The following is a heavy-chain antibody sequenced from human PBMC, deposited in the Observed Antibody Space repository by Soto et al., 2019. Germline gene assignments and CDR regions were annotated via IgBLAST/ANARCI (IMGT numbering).Heavy chain of an antibody. CDR3: ARQRYSPLEYFQH. CDR2: ISGSGGST. J-gene: IGHJ1*01. CDR1: GFTFSSYA. D-gene: IGHD3-9*01. V-gene: IGHV3-23*01. Sequence: PGRSLRLSCAASGFTFSSYAMSRVRQAPGKGLEWVSAISGSGGSTYYADSVKGRFTSSRDNSKNTLYLQMNSLRAEDTAVYYCARQRYSPLEYFQHWGQGTLVTVSS.